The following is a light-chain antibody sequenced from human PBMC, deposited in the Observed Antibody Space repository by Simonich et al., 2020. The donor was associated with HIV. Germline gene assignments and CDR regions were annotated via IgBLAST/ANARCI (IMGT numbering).Light chain of an antibody. CDR2: WAS. CDR3: QQYYSTPSYT. CDR1: QSVLYSSNNKNY. Sequence: DIVMTQSPDSLAVSLGERATINCKSSQSVLYSSNNKNYLSGYQQKPGQAPKLLIYWASTRESGVPDRFSGSGSGTDFTLTISSLQAEDVAVYYCQQYYSTPSYTFGQGTKLEIK. V-gene: IGKV4-1*01. J-gene: IGKJ2*01.